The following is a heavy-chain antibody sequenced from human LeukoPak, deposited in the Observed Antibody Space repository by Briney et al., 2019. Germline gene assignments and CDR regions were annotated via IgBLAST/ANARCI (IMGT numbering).Heavy chain of an antibody. J-gene: IGHJ5*02. CDR2: ISGSGSTM. Sequence: GGSLRLSCTASGFAFDSYEMNWVRQVPGKGLEWISFISGSGSTMFYADSVKGRFTISRDNAKNSLYLQMNSLRAEDTALYYCAKDDYGGNSGWFDPWGQGTLVTVSS. CDR3: AKDDYGGNSGWFDP. CDR1: GFAFDSYE. V-gene: IGHV3-48*03. D-gene: IGHD4-23*01.